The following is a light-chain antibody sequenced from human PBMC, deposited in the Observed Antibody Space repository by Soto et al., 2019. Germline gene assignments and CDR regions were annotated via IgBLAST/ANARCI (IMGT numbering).Light chain of an antibody. Sequence: EVVLKQSPATVSLYPGARATLSCRASRNVSSYLAWYQQKPGQVPRLLIYDASNRATGIPDRFSGSGSGTDFTLTISRLEPEDFAVYYCQQYVSSGTFGQGTKVDI. CDR3: QQYVSSGT. J-gene: IGKJ1*01. CDR2: DAS. CDR1: RNVSSY. V-gene: IGKV3-20*01.